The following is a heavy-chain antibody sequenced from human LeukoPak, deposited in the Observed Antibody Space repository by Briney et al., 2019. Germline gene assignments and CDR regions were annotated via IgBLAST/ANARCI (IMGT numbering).Heavy chain of an antibody. V-gene: IGHV2-70*11. D-gene: IGHD2-8*01. CDR3: ARMIPGDCTKGPGAFDI. CDR2: IDWDDDK. J-gene: IGHJ3*02. Sequence: ESGPTLVNPTQTLTLTCTFSGFSLSTSGMCVSWIRQPPGKALEWLARIDWDDDKYYSTSLKTRLTISKDTSKNQVVLTMTNMDPVDTATYYCARMIPGDCTKGPGAFDIWGQGTMVTVSS. CDR1: GFSLSTSGMC.